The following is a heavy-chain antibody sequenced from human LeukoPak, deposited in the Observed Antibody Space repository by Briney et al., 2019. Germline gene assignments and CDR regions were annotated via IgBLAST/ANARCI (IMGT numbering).Heavy chain of an antibody. D-gene: IGHD6-19*01. J-gene: IGHJ4*02. Sequence: GGSLRLSCAASGFTFSSYSMNWVRQAPGKGLEWVSYISSSSSTIYYADSVKGRFTISRDNAKNSLYLQMNSLRAEDTAVYYCARDQPEPVAGSYGVDYWGQGTLVTVSS. CDR1: GFTFSSYS. CDR2: ISSSSSTI. CDR3: ARDQPEPVAGSYGVDY. V-gene: IGHV3-48*01.